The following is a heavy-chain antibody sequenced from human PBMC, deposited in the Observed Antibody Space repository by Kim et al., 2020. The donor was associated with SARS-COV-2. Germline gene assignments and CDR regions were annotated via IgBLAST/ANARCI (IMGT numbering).Heavy chain of an antibody. J-gene: IGHJ4*02. CDR1: GFTFDDYT. CDR3: AKEIHPGYSSSSSPDC. V-gene: IGHV3-43*01. D-gene: IGHD6-13*01. CDR2: ISWDGGSP. Sequence: GGSLRLSCAASGFTFDDYTMHWVRQAPGKGLEWVSLISWDGGSPYYADSVKGRFTISRDNSKNSLYLQMNSLRTEDTALYYCAKEIHPGYSSSSSPDCWGQGTLVTGSS.